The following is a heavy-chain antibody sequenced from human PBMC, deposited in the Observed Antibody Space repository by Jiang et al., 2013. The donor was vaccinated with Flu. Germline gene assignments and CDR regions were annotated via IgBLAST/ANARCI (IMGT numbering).Heavy chain of an antibody. CDR2: SDT. J-gene: IGHJ3*02. V-gene: IGHV5-51*01. Sequence: SDTRYSPSFEGQVTISADKSINTAYVQWSSLKASDTAMYFCAAAYSTSWYTAAFDIWGRGTMVTVSS. CDR3: AAAYSTSWYTAAFDI. D-gene: IGHD6-13*01.